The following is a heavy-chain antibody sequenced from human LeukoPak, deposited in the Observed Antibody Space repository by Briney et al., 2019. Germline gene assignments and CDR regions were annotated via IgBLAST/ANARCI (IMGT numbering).Heavy chain of an antibody. J-gene: IGHJ4*02. CDR2: INHSGST. Sequence: ETLSLTCAVYGGSFSGYYWSWIRQPPGKGLEWIGEINHSGSTNYNPSLKSRVTISVDTSKNQFSLKLSSVTAADTAVYYCARDRGRHYDFWSGYKNPFDYWGQGTLVTVSS. CDR3: ARDRGRHYDFWSGYKNPFDY. CDR1: GGSFSGYY. V-gene: IGHV4-34*01. D-gene: IGHD3-3*01.